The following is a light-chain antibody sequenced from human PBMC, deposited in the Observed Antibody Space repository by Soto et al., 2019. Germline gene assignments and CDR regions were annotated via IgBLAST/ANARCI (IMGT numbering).Light chain of an antibody. V-gene: IGKV1-39*01. Sequence: DSQMTQSPSTLSASVGDRVTITCRARQSISSYLNWYQQKPGKAPNLLIYAATTLQSGVPSRFSGSGSGTDFTLTISSLQPEDFATYYCQQSYSNPRTFGQGTKVDIK. CDR1: QSISSY. J-gene: IGKJ1*01. CDR2: AAT. CDR3: QQSYSNPRT.